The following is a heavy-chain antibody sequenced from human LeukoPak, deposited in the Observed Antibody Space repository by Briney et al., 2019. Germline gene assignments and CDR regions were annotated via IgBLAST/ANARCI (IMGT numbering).Heavy chain of an antibody. Sequence: PGGSLRLSCVVSGLSVSNNYIIWVRQAPGNGLERVSVIYGDGRTSHSASVRGRFTISRDNSKNIVSLQMNNLRAEDTAVYYCARGRGLGVVSPYFDYWGQGTLVTVSS. CDR3: ARGRGLGVVSPYFDY. CDR1: GLSVSNNY. V-gene: IGHV3-53*01. J-gene: IGHJ4*02. D-gene: IGHD3-3*01. CDR2: IYGDGRT.